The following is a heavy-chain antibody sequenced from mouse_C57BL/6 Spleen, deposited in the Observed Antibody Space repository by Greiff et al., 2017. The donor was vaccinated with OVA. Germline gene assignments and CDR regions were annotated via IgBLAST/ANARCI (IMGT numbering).Heavy chain of an antibody. CDR3: AKYGYDKDYFDY. CDR2: ISGGGGNT. D-gene: IGHD2-2*01. CDR1: GFTFSSYT. Sequence: EVKLMESGGGLVKPGGSLKLSCAASGFTFSSYTMSWVRQTPEKRLEWVATISGGGGNTYYPDSVKGRFTISRDNAKNTLYLQMSSLRSEDTALYYCAKYGYDKDYFDYWGQGTTLTVSS. J-gene: IGHJ2*01. V-gene: IGHV5-9*01.